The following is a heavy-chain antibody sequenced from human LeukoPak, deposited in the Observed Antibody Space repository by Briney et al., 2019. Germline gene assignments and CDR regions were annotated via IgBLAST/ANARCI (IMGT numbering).Heavy chain of an antibody. CDR2: MYYSGST. V-gene: IGHV4-39*01. D-gene: IGHD3-3*01. J-gene: IGHJ5*02. Sequence: NPSETLSLTCTVSGGSISSSSYYWGWIRQPPGKGLEWIASMYYSGSTFYIPSVKSRVTMSVDTSKNQFSLKLSSVTAADTAVYYCARAVDDYDFWSGYYTLNWFDPWGQGTLVTVSS. CDR1: GGSISSSSYY. CDR3: ARAVDDYDFWSGYYTLNWFDP.